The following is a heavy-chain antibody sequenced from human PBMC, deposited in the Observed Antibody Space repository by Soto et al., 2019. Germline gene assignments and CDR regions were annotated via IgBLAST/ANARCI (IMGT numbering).Heavy chain of an antibody. Sequence: EVQLVESGGGLVQPGGSLRLSCEVSGFIFSSYWMSWVRQAPGKGPEWVANIRQDANDKNYVDSVKGRFIISRDNVKSSLYLQMNNLRAEDTAVYYCARGITLDSGGQGTLVTVSS. J-gene: IGHJ4*02. CDR2: IRQDANDK. CDR3: ARGITLDS. CDR1: GFIFSSYW. V-gene: IGHV3-7*04. D-gene: IGHD1-20*01.